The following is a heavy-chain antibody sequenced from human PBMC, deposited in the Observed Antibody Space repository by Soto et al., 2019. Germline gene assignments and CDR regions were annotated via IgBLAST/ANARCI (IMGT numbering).Heavy chain of an antibody. CDR3: VRVWCKITPPLCLYFGMVV. J-gene: IGHJ6*02. Sequence: GGSVRLSCAASGFTFSSYSMNWVRQAPGKGLEWVSYISGSSSTIYYADSVKGRFTISRDNAKNSLYLQMNSLRDEDTSVYFFVRVWCKITPPLCLYFGMVVWGQG. CDR1: GFTFSSYS. V-gene: IGHV3-48*02. CDR2: ISGSSSTI. D-gene: IGHD3-16*01.